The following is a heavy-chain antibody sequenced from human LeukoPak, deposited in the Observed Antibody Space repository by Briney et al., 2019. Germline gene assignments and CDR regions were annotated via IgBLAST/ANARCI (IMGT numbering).Heavy chain of an antibody. CDR3: ARTQGTDWFDP. Sequence: SETLSLTCAVYGGSFSGYYWSWIRQPPGKGLEWIGEINHSGGTNYNPSLKSRVTISVDTSKNQFSLKLSSVTAADTAVYYCARTQGTDWFDPWGQGTLVTVSS. CDR2: INHSGGT. V-gene: IGHV4-34*01. J-gene: IGHJ5*02. CDR1: GGSFSGYY.